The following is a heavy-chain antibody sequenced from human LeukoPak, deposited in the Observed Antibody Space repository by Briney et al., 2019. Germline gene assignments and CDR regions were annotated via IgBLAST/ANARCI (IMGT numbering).Heavy chain of an antibody. CDR1: GDSVSRSDAG. D-gene: IGHD2/OR15-2a*01. CDR3: ARDSFYAKPRYNWFDP. J-gene: IGHJ5*02. V-gene: IGHV6-1*01. Sequence: SQTLLLTCAISGDSVSRSDAGWSWIRQSPSRGLEWLGRTYYRSKWYKDDAGSVKSRITINVDTVKNQFSLQLNSVTPEDTAVYYCARDSFYAKPRYNWFDPWGQGTLVTVFS. CDR2: TYYRSKWYK.